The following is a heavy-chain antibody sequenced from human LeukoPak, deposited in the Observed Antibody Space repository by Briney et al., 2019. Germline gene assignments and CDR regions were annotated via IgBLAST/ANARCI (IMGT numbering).Heavy chain of an antibody. CDR2: IWYDGSNK. CDR3: ARIYGDLLYYYYYGMDV. D-gene: IGHD4-17*01. V-gene: IGHV3-33*01. CDR1: GFTFSSYG. Sequence: PGGSLRLSCAASGFTFSSYGMHWVRQAPGKGLEWVAVIWYDGSNKYYADSVKGRFTISRDNSKNTLYLQMNSLRAEDTAVYYCARIYGDLLYYYYYGMDVWGQGTTVTVSS. J-gene: IGHJ6*02.